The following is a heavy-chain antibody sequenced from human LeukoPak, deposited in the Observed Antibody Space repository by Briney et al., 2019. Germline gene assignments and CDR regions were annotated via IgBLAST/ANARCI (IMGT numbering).Heavy chain of an antibody. J-gene: IGHJ5*02. V-gene: IGHV7-4-1*02. CDR2: INTNTGNP. Sequence: GASVKVSCKASGYTFTSYAMNWVRQAPGQGLEWMGWINTNTGNPTYAQGFTGRFVFSLDTSVSTAYLQISSLKAEDTAVYYCARKYQLLGSNNWFDPWGQGTLVTVSS. CDR3: ARKYQLLGSNNWFDP. CDR1: GYTFTSYA. D-gene: IGHD2-2*01.